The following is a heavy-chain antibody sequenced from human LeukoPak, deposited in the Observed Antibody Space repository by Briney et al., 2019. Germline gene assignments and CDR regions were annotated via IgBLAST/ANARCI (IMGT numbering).Heavy chain of an antibody. Sequence: PSETLSLTCTVSGGSISGYYWSWIRQSAGKGLEWIGRVHTSESTSYNPSLKSRVTVSVDTSKNQFSLRLSSVTAADTAVYYCARLRAYYYDSSGYYNFDFWGQGTLVTVSS. J-gene: IGHJ4*02. CDR3: ARLRAYYYDSSGYYNFDF. CDR2: VHTSEST. D-gene: IGHD3-22*01. V-gene: IGHV4-4*07. CDR1: GGSISGYY.